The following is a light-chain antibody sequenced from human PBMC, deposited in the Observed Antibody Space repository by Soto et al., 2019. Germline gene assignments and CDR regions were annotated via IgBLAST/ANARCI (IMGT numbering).Light chain of an antibody. CDR2: EGS. Sequence: QSALTQPASVSGSPGQSITISCTGSSSDIGRYNFVSWYQQLPGKAPKLMIYEGSRRPSGVSNRFFGSKSGNTASLTISRLQAEDEDHYYCCSYAGSTTLIFGGGTKLTVL. V-gene: IGLV2-23*01. J-gene: IGLJ2*01. CDR1: SSDIGRYNF. CDR3: CSYAGSTTLI.